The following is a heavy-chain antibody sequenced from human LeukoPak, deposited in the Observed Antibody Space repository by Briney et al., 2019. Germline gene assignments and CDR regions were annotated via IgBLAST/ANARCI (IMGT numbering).Heavy chain of an antibody. CDR1: GYTFTSYG. V-gene: IGHV1-69*13. CDR3: ARTAWYSSSWAHDAFDI. Sequence: SVKVSCKASGYTFTSYGISWVRQAPGQGLEWMGGIIPIFGTANYAQKFQGRVTITADESTSTAYMELSSLRSEDTAVYYCARTAWYSSSWAHDAFDIWGQGTMVTVSS. D-gene: IGHD6-13*01. J-gene: IGHJ3*02. CDR2: IIPIFGTA.